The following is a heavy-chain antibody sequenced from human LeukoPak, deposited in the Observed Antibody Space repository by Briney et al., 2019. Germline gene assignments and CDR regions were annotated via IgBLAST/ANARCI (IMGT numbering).Heavy chain of an antibody. Sequence: GGSLRLSCAASGFTFSDRYIDWARQAPGKGLEWVGRIRHKGNSYTTEYAASVKGRFTLSRDDSKTSLYLQMNSLKTEDTAIYYCTIGVGDWGQGTLVTVSS. CDR2: IRHKGNSYTT. J-gene: IGHJ4*02. CDR3: TIGVGD. CDR1: GFTFSDRY. D-gene: IGHD2-2*01. V-gene: IGHV3-72*01.